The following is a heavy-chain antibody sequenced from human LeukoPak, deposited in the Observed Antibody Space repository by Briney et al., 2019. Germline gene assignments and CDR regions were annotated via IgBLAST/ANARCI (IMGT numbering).Heavy chain of an antibody. J-gene: IGHJ1*01. Sequence: GGSLRLSCAASGFTVSSNYMSWARQAPGKGLEWVSVIYSGGSTYYADSVKGRFTISRDNSKNTLYLQMNSLRAEDTAVYYCARDRGGSYFDPEYFQHWGQGTLVTVSS. V-gene: IGHV3-53*01. CDR3: ARDRGGSYFDPEYFQH. CDR2: IYSGGST. CDR1: GFTVSSNY. D-gene: IGHD1-26*01.